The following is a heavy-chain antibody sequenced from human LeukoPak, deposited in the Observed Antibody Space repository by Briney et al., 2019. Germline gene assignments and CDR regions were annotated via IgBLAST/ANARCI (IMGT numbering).Heavy chain of an antibody. J-gene: IGHJ4*02. CDR2: INPNSGGT. V-gene: IGHV1-2*02. CDR1: GYTFTGYY. Sequence: ASVKVSCKASGYTFTGYYMHWVRQAPGQGLEWMGWINPNSGGTNYAQKFQGRVTMTRDTSISTAYMELSRLRSDDTAVYYCARGTMVRGVITFFDHWGQGTLVTVSS. CDR3: ARGTMVRGVITFFDH. D-gene: IGHD3-10*01.